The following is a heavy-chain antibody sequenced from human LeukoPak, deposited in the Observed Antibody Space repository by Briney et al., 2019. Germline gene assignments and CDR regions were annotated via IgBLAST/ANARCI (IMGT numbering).Heavy chain of an antibody. CDR1: GFTVSTYW. V-gene: IGHV3-74*01. CDR2: LSSDGRST. Sequence: GGSLRLSCEVSGFTVSTYWMHWVRQGPGKGLEWVARLSSDGRSTNYADFVKGRATISRDNAKNTLFLEMSGLRADDTAVYYCARGYNHRFDYWGQGTLVVVSS. CDR3: ARGYNHRFDY. D-gene: IGHD1-14*01. J-gene: IGHJ4*02.